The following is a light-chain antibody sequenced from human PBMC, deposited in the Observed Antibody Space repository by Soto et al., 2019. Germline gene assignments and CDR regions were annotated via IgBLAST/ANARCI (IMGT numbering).Light chain of an antibody. J-gene: IGKJ5*01. V-gene: IGKV1-33*01. CDR3: QQYDDFPLT. CDR2: DAS. CDR1: QDMSNY. Sequence: DIEMTQSPSSLSASVGDRVTITCQASQDMSNYLNWYQQKTGRAPKLLIYDASNLESGVSSRFSGSRSGTDFSLTINSLQPDDLATYYCQQYDDFPLTFGQGTRLE.